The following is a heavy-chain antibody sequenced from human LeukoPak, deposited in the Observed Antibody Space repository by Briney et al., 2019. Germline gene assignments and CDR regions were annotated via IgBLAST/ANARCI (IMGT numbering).Heavy chain of an antibody. CDR2: AISKSSGGTS. CDR1: GFTFGNVY. J-gene: IGHJ3*02. CDR3: AASMVSGGFDI. V-gene: IGHV3-15*05. Sequence: PGGSLRLSCAASGFTFGNVYMTWVRQAPGKGLEWVGRAISKSSGGTSDYAAVVKGRSTISRDDSESTLYLQMNNLKSEDTAVYYCAASMVSGGFDIWGQGTMVTVSS. D-gene: IGHD1-14*01.